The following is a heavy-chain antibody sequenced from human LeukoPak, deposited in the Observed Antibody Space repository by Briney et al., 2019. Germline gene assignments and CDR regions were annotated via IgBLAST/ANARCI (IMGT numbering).Heavy chain of an antibody. J-gene: IGHJ3*02. D-gene: IGHD4-23*01. CDR2: IYYSGST. V-gene: IGHV4-59*01. Sequence: SETLSLTCTVSGGSISSYYWSWIRQPPGKGLEWIGYIYYSGSTNYNPSLKNRVTISVDTSKNQFSLKLSSVTAADTAVYYCARELGSGGNDAFDIWGQGTMVTVSS. CDR3: ARELGSGGNDAFDI. CDR1: GGSISSYY.